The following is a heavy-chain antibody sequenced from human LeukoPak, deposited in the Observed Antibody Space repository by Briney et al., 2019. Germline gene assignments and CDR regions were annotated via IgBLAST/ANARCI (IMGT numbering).Heavy chain of an antibody. J-gene: IGHJ6*02. V-gene: IGHV3-9*01. D-gene: IGHD3-22*01. Sequence: SLRLSCAASGFTFDDYAMHWVRQAPGKGPEWVSGISWNSGSIGYADSVKGRFTISRDNAKNSLYLQMNSLRAEDTALYYCAKDIRGYYDSSGWYYYYYGMDVWGQGTTVTVSS. CDR2: ISWNSGSI. CDR1: GFTFDDYA. CDR3: AKDIRGYYDSSGWYYYYYGMDV.